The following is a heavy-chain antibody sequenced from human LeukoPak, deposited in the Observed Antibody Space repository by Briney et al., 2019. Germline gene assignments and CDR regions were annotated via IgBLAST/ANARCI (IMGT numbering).Heavy chain of an antibody. CDR3: ASEVPRTSRFDH. CDR1: GLTLTPIY. Sequence: ASVKVSCKASGLTLTPIYMHWVRQAPGQGLEWMAVLYPGGDRAIYAQRFQGGLTLTRDTSTNTVYMEVSSLASEDTAVYYCASEVPRTSRFDHWGQGTLVTVSS. V-gene: IGHV1-46*01. CDR2: LYPGGDRA. J-gene: IGHJ4*02. D-gene: IGHD2-8*01.